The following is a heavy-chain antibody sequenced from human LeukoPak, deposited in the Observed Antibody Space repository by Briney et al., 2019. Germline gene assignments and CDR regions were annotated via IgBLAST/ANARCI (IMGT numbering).Heavy chain of an antibody. J-gene: IGHJ4*02. CDR1: GFTFSSYE. D-gene: IGHD6-13*01. Sequence: GGSLRLSCAASGFTFSSYEMNWVRQAPGKGLEWVSSISRSATTIYYADSVKGRFTISRDNAKNSLYLQMNRLRAEDTAVYFCARVGALSSSWLLYWGQGTLVTVSS. CDR3: ARVGALSSSWLLY. V-gene: IGHV3-48*03. CDR2: ISRSATTI.